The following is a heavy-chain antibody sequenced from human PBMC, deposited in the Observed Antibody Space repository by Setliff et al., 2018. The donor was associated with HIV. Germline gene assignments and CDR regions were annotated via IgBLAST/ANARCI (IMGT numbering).Heavy chain of an antibody. Sequence: ESLKISCAASGFTFNTYAMSWIRQPAGKGLEWIGHIYTSGSTNYNPSLKSRVTMSVDTSKNQFSLKLTSVTAADTAIYYCARTSSKFYAGNGMDVWGKGTTVTVSS. CDR2: IYTSGST. J-gene: IGHJ6*04. CDR3: ARTSSKFYAGNGMDV. V-gene: IGHV4-4*07. CDR1: GFTFNTYA. D-gene: IGHD6-13*01.